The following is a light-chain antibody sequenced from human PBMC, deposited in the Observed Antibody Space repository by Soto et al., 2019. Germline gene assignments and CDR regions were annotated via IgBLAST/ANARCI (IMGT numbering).Light chain of an antibody. J-gene: IGKJ5*01. V-gene: IGKV3-11*01. CDR2: DAT. CDR1: QSITTY. Sequence: EIVLTQSPDTLSLSPGERATLSCMASQSITTYLAWYQQKSGQAPRLLIYDATNRATGIPARFSGSGSGTDFTLTISSLEPEDFAVYYCEQRYNWPPITFGQGTRLEIK. CDR3: EQRYNWPPIT.